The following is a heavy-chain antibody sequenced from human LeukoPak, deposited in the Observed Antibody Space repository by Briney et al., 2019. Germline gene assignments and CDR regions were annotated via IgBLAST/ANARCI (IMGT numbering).Heavy chain of an antibody. CDR2: INHSGST. Sequence: PSETLSLTCAVYGGSFSGYYWSWIRQPSGKRLEWIGEINHSGSTNYNPSLKSRVTISVDTSKNQFSLKLSSVTAADTAVYYCARGIRYYYDIDYWGQGTLVTVSS. CDR1: GGSFSGYY. J-gene: IGHJ4*02. D-gene: IGHD3-22*01. CDR3: ARGIRYYYDIDY. V-gene: IGHV4-34*01.